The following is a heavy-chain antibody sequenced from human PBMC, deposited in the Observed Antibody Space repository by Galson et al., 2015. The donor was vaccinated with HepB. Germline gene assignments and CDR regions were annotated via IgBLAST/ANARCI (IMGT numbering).Heavy chain of an antibody. D-gene: IGHD3-10*01. CDR1: GFTFSSYA. CDR2: ISYDGSNK. Sequence: SLRLSCAASGFTFSSYAMHWVRQAPGKGLEWVAVISYDGSNKYYADSVKGRFTISRDNSKNTLYLQMNSLRAEDTAVYYCAREGVHFDYWGQGTLVTVSS. V-gene: IGHV3-30*04. CDR3: AREGVHFDY. J-gene: IGHJ4*02.